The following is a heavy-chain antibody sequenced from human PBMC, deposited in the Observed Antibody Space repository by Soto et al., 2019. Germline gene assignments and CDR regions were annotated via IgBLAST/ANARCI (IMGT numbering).Heavy chain of an antibody. Sequence: DVHLVESGGGLVQPGRSLRLSCAASGFTFDDFAMHWVRQAPGKGLEWVSGISWHSASRGYADSVRGRFTISSDNAKNSLYLQMDSLGPEDTALYYCAKERWIYFCSALYVWGKGTAVTVSS. V-gene: IGHV3-9*01. CDR3: AKERWIYFCSALYV. J-gene: IGHJ6*04. D-gene: IGHD2-15*01. CDR1: GFTFDDFA. CDR2: ISWHSASR.